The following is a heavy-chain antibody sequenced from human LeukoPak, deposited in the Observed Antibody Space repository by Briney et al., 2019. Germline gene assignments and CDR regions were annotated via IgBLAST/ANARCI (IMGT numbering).Heavy chain of an antibody. V-gene: IGHV4-39*01. CDR3: ARHYGP. CDR2: IYYSGST. Sequence: SETLSLTCGVSGDSVSGYYWGWIRQPPGKGLEWIGSIYYSGSTYYNPSLKSRVTISVDTSKNQFSLKLNSVTATDTAVYYCARHYGPWGQGTLVTVSS. J-gene: IGHJ4*02. D-gene: IGHD3-10*01. CDR1: GDSVSGYY.